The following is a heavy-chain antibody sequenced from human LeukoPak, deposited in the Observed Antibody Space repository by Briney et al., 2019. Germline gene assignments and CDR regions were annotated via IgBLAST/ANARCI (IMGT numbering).Heavy chain of an antibody. V-gene: IGHV1-69*05. CDR3: ARDPVGKGGCSGYDFEYFDY. CDR2: IIPIFGTA. J-gene: IGHJ4*02. Sequence: ASVKVSCKASGGTFSSYAISWVRQAPGQGLEWMGRIIPIFGTANYAQKFQGRVTITTDESTSTAYMELSSLRSEDTAVYYCARDPVGKGGCSGYDFEYFDYWGQGTLVTVSS. D-gene: IGHD5-12*01. CDR1: GGTFSSYA.